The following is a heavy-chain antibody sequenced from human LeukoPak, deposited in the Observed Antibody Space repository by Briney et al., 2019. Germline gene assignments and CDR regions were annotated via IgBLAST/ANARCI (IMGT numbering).Heavy chain of an antibody. CDR2: RYHSGSS. V-gene: IGHV4-59*01. J-gene: IGHJ3*02. D-gene: IGHD2-21*02. CDR1: GGSLSNYY. CDR3: ATTSESLVYCGGDCDPSNI. Sequence: SQTLSLTCTVSGGSLSNYYWSWIREPPGKGREWMGCRYHSGSSTYNPSLKGRVTISVDTSKTTFSLTLTSVTAADMAVYYCATTSESLVYCGGDCDPSNIWGQGTVVTVSS.